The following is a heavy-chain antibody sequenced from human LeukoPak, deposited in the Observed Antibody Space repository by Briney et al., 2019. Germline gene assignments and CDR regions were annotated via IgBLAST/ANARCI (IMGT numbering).Heavy chain of an antibody. Sequence: ASVEVSCKTSGYTFTGYYIHWVRQAPGQGLEWMGWINPNSGGTNYVQKFQARVTMTRDTSINTAYMELSRLKSDDTAVYYCARYYYDRSGYFPFDIWGQGTMVTVSS. CDR2: INPNSGGT. D-gene: IGHD3-22*01. CDR3: ARYYYDRSGYFPFDI. CDR1: GYTFTGYY. J-gene: IGHJ3*02. V-gene: IGHV1-2*02.